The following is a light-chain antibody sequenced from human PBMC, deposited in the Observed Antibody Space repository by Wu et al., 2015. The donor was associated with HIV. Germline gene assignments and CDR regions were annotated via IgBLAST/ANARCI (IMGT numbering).Light chain of an antibody. J-gene: IGKJ5*01. CDR3: QQYGSSPPVT. CDR2: ATS. V-gene: IGKV3-20*01. CDR1: QSVTSNY. Sequence: DILLTQSPGTLSLSPGERATLSCRASQSVTSNYLAWYQQKPGQAPRLLIYATSNRATGIPDRISGSGSGTLFTLTISRLEPEDFAVYYCQQYGSSPPVTFGQGTRLEIK.